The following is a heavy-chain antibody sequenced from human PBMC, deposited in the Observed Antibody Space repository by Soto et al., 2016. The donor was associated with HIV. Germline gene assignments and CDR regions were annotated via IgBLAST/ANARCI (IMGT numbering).Heavy chain of an antibody. Sequence: QVQLQESGPGLVKPSETLSLTCTVSGGSISGDYWNWIRQSPEKGLEWIGYVYYTGSTYYIPSLKSRVTISLDTSKNQVSLKLIYVTAADTAVYYCASSAARLGESDQFDFWGQGTLVIVSS. CDR2: VYYTGST. J-gene: IGHJ4*02. CDR1: GGSISGDY. CDR3: ASSAARLGESDQFDF. V-gene: IGHV4-59*01. D-gene: IGHD3-10*01.